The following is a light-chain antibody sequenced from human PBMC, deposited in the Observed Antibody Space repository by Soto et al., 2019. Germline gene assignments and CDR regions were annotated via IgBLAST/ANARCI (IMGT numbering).Light chain of an antibody. J-gene: IGKJ5*01. CDR2: GAS. Sequence: EIGLTQSPGTLSLSPGERATLSCRASQSVSSRYLGWYQQKPGQAPRLLIYGASSSANDIPDRFSGSGSGTDFTLTISRLEPEDFAVYSCPQYVSSLITFGQGTRLEIK. CDR3: PQYVSSLIT. CDR1: QSVSSRY. V-gene: IGKV3-20*01.